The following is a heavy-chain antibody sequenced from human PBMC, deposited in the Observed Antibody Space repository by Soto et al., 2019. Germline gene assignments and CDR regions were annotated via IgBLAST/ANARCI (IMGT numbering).Heavy chain of an antibody. CDR3: ARTDYGDN. CDR2: ISSSSLYI. J-gene: IGHJ4*02. CDR1: GSTFSSYS. Sequence: EVQLVESGGGLVKPGGSLRLSCAASGSTFSSYSMNWVRQAPGKGLEWVSSISSSSLYIYYADSVKGRFTISRDNAKNSLYLQMHSLRAEDTAMYYCARTDYGDNWGQGTLVTVSS. V-gene: IGHV3-21*01.